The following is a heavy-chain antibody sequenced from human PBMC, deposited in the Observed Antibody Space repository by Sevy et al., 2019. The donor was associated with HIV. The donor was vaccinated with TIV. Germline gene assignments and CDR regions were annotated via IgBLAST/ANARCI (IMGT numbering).Heavy chain of an antibody. CDR1: GFTFSSYG. D-gene: IGHD3-22*01. V-gene: IGHV3-33*01. J-gene: IGHJ3*02. CDR2: IWNDRSNK. CDR3: ASLPNNYYDSSGSSGDDAFDI. Sequence: GGSLRLSCAASGFTFSSYGMHWVRRAPGKGLGWVAVIWNDRSNKHYADSVKGRFTISRDNSKNTLYLQMNSLRAEDTAVYYCASLPNNYYDSSGSSGDDAFDIWGQGTMVTVSS.